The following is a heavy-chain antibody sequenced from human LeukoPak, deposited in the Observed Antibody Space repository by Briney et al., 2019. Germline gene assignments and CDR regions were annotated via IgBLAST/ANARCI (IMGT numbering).Heavy chain of an antibody. CDR2: VYYSGST. V-gene: IGHV4-4*02. D-gene: IGHD6-13*01. CDR3: ARNPAAASLNWFDP. CDR1: GGSISSSNW. Sequence: PSETLSLTCAVSGGSISSSNWWSWVRQPPGKGLEWIGYVYYSGSTNYNPSLKNRVTISVDTSKNQFSLKLSSVTAADTAVYYCARNPAAASLNWFDPWGQGTLVTVSS. J-gene: IGHJ5*02.